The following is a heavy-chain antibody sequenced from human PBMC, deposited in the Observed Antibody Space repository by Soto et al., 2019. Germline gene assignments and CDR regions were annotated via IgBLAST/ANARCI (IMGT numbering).Heavy chain of an antibody. CDR2: MNPNSGNT. J-gene: IGHJ6*02. D-gene: IGHD4-4*01. CDR1: GDTFTNYD. Sequence: ASVKVSCKASGDTFTNYDINWVRQATGQGLEWMGRMNPNSGNTGYAQKFQGRVTMTRNTSITTAYMELSSLRSEDTAVYYCASSYSNYALIDYYYYGMDVWGQGTTVTVSS. V-gene: IGHV1-8*01. CDR3: ASSYSNYALIDYYYYGMDV.